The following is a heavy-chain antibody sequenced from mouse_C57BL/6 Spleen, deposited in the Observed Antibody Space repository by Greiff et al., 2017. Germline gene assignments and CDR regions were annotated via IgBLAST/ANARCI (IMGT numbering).Heavy chain of an antibody. CDR1: GFTFSDYY. D-gene: IGHD1-1*01. Sequence: EVQLVESEGGLVQPGSSMKLSCTASGFTFSDYYMAWVRQVPEKGLEWVANINYDGSSTYYLDSLKSRFIISSDNAKNILYMQMSSLKSEDTAKYDCARDAGSPHWYFDVWGTGTTVTVSS. J-gene: IGHJ1*03. CDR3: ARDAGSPHWYFDV. CDR2: INYDGSST. V-gene: IGHV5-16*01.